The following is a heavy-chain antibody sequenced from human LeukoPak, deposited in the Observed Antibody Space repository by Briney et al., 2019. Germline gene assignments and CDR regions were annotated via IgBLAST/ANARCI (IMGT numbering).Heavy chain of an antibody. V-gene: IGHV3-21*01. CDR1: GFTFSSYS. CDR2: ISSSISYI. J-gene: IGHJ5*02. Sequence: PGGSLRLSCAASGFTFSSYSMNWVRQAPGKVLEWVSSISSSISYIYYADSVKGRFTISRDNAKNSLYLQMNRLRAEDTAVYYCARDDYGDYKSYNWFDPWGQGTLVTVSS. CDR3: ARDDYGDYKSYNWFDP. D-gene: IGHD4-17*01.